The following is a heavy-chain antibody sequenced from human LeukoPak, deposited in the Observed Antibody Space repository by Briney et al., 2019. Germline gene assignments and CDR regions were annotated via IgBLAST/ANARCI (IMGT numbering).Heavy chain of an antibody. J-gene: IGHJ4*02. Sequence: SETLSLTCAVYGGSFSGYYWSWIRQPPGKGLEWIGEINHSGSTNYNPSLKSRVTISVDTSNNQFSLRLGSVTAADTAVYYCATVYCSRNSCLDYWGQGTLVTVSS. V-gene: IGHV4-34*01. D-gene: IGHD2-2*01. CDR2: INHSGST. CDR1: GGSFSGYY. CDR3: ATVYCSRNSCLDY.